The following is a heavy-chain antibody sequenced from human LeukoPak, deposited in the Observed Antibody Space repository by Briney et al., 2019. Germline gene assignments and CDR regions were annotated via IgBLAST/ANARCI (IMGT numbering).Heavy chain of an antibody. J-gene: IGHJ4*02. V-gene: IGHV1-2*02. CDR1: GYTFTGYY. Sequence: ASMKVSCKASGYTFTGYYMHWMRQAPGQGLEWMGWINPNSGGTNYAQKFQGRVTMTRDTSISTAYMELSRLRFDDTAVYYCARDFRPVYDSSGYYLDYWGQGTLVTVSS. CDR2: INPNSGGT. CDR3: ARDFRPVYDSSGYYLDY. D-gene: IGHD3-22*01.